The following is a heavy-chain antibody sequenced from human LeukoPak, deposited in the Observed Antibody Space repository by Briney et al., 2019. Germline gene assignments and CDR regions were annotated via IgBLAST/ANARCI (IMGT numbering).Heavy chain of an antibody. D-gene: IGHD3-3*01. CDR2: FDPEDGET. V-gene: IGHV1-24*01. J-gene: IGHJ6*03. CDR3: ATAPPTSGIHYDFWSGLGLSYYYYMDV. CDR1: GYTLTELS. Sequence: ASVKVSCKVSGYTLTELSMHWVRQAPGKRLEWMGGFDPEDGETIYAQKFQGRVTMTEDTSTDTAYMELSSLRSEDTAVYYCATAPPTSGIHYDFWSGLGLSYYYYMDVWGKGTTVTVSS.